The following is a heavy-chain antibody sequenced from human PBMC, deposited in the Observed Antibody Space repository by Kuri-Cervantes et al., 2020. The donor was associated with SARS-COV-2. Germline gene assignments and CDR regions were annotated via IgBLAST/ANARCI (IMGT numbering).Heavy chain of an antibody. J-gene: IGHJ4*02. Sequence: ASVKVSCKASGYTFPNYAISWVRQAPGQGLEWMGWISVYNGATNYARNFQGRATMTRDTSISTAYMELSRLRSDDTAVYYSARESRTIAAVGTEDYWGQGTLVTVSS. CDR3: ARESRTIAAVGTEDY. V-gene: IGHV1-18*01. CDR1: GYTFPNYA. CDR2: ISVYNGAT. D-gene: IGHD6-13*01.